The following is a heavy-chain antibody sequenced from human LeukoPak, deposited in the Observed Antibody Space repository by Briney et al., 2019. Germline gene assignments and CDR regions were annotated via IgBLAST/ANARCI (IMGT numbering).Heavy chain of an antibody. CDR3: ATGQIGLEYLSDISSDFDY. Sequence: PGGSLRLSCAASGFTFSDYYMSWIRQAPGKGLEWVSAISGSGGSTFYVDSVKGRFTISRDNSKNTLYLRMDSLRAEDTAVYYRATGQIGLEYLSDISSDFDYWGQGTLVTVSS. V-gene: IGHV3-23*01. CDR1: GFTFSDYY. J-gene: IGHJ4*02. D-gene: IGHD2/OR15-2a*01. CDR2: ISGSGGST.